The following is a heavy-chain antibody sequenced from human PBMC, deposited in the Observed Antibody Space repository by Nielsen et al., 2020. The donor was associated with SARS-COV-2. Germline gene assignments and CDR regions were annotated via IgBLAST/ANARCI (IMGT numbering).Heavy chain of an antibody. J-gene: IGHJ3*02. D-gene: IGHD5-18*01. CDR2: ISGSGGST. Sequence: GESLKISCAASGFTFSSYAMSWVRQAPGKGLEWVSAISGSGGSTYYADSVKGRFTISRDNSKNTLYLQMNSLRAEDTAVYYCAKDLDSCGYRGAFDIWGQGTMVTVSS. CDR3: AKDLDSCGYRGAFDI. CDR1: GFTFSSYA. V-gene: IGHV3-23*01.